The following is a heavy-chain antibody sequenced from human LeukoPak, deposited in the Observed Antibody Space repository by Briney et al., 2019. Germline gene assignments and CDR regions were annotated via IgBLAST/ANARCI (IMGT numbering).Heavy chain of an antibody. D-gene: IGHD6-6*01. V-gene: IGHV1-2*02. CDR2: INPNNGGT. J-gene: IGHJ4*02. CDR3: ARARVRAARPEDY. CDR1: GYTFTTYY. Sequence: ASVKVSCKPSGYTFTTYYIHWVRQATGHGLEWMGWINPNNGGTNYAQNFQGRVTMTRDTSISTAYMELSRLRSDDTAVYYCARARVRAARPEDYWGQGTLVTVSS.